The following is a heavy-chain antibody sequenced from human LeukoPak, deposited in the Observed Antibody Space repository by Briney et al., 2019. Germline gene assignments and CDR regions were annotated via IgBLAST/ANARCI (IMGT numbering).Heavy chain of an antibody. Sequence: SVKVSCKASGGTFSSYAISWVRQAPGQGLEWMGGIIPIFHTANYAQKFQGRVTITTDESTSTAYMDLNNLRSEDTAVYYCASALGYRSGGSCYSSGQPYDYWGQGTLVTVSS. V-gene: IGHV1-69*05. CDR1: GGTFSSYA. D-gene: IGHD2-15*01. CDR2: IIPIFHTA. J-gene: IGHJ4*02. CDR3: ASALGYRSGGSCYSSGQPYDY.